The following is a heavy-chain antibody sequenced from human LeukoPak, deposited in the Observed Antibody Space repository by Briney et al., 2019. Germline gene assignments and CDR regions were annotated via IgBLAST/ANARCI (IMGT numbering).Heavy chain of an antibody. CDR1: GFTFNDYG. Sequence: PGGSLRLSCAASGFTFNDYGMSWVRQAPGKGLEWVSSISASGALIYYTDSVEGRFTISRDNSKNTVYLQMSSLRAEDAAVYYCAKDLGTYDDDLTGYVHYYFYMDVWGNGTTVTISS. CDR2: ISASGALI. CDR3: AKDLGTYDDDLTGYVHYYFYMDV. V-gene: IGHV3-23*01. J-gene: IGHJ6*03. D-gene: IGHD3-9*01.